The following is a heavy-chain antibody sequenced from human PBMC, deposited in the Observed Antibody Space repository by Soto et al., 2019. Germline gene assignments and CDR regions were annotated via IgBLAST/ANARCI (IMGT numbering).Heavy chain of an antibody. CDR3: ARVPDV. CDR1: GVSISSGGYS. Sequence: PSETLSLTCAVSGVSISSGGYSWTWIRQPPGKGLEWIGYIYHSGSTYYNPSLKSRVTISVDRSKNQFSLKLNSVTAADTAVYYCARVPDVWGQGTTVTVSS. J-gene: IGHJ6*02. CDR2: IYHSGST. V-gene: IGHV4-30-2*01.